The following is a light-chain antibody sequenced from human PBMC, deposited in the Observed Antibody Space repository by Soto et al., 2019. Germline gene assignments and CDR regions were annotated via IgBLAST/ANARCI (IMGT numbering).Light chain of an antibody. CDR3: QQYGSSLFT. V-gene: IGKV3-20*01. CDR2: GAS. CDR1: QSVNSRY. J-gene: IGKJ3*01. Sequence: EIVLTQSPGTLSLSPGERATLSCRASQSVNSRYLAWYQQKPGQAPRRLIYGASSRATGIPDRFSGSGSETDFTLTISRLEPEDFAVYYCQQYGSSLFTFGPGTKVDIK.